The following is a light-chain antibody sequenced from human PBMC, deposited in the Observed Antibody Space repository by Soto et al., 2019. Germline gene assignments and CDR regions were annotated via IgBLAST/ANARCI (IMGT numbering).Light chain of an antibody. CDR1: QSVSSN. Sequence: EIVMTHSPATLSVSPGERATLSCRASQSVSSNLAWYQQKPGQAPRLVIYGASTRATGIPARFSGSGSGTEFTLTISSLQSEDFAVYYCQQYNNWTFGQGTKVDIK. J-gene: IGKJ1*01. V-gene: IGKV3-15*01. CDR2: GAS. CDR3: QQYNNWT.